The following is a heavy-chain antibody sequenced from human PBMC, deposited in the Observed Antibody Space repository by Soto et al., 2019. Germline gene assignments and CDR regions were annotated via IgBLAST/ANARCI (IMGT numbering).Heavy chain of an antibody. CDR3: ARGRDGDY. Sequence: QVHLVQSGAEVKKPGASVKVSCKRSGYAFTTYGITWVRQAPGQGLEWMGWISAHNGNTNYAQKLQGRGTVARDTSPSTAYMELRSLRSDDTAVYYCARGRDGDYWGQGALVTVSS. J-gene: IGHJ4*02. CDR1: GYAFTTYG. V-gene: IGHV1-18*01. D-gene: IGHD6-6*01. CDR2: ISAHNGNT.